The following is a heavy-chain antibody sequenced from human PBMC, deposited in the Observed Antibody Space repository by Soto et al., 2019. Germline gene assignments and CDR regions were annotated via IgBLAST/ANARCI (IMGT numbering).Heavy chain of an antibody. Sequence: QVQLVESGGGVVQPGRSLRLSCAASGFTFSSYGMHWVRQAPGKGLEWVAVISYDGSNKYYADSVKGRFTISRDNSKNTLYLQMNSLRAEDTAVYYCAKERGATYYYGSGSYYPGNYYYYGMDVWGQGTTVTVSS. CDR3: AKERGATYYYGSGSYYPGNYYYYGMDV. J-gene: IGHJ6*02. CDR1: GFTFSSYG. CDR2: ISYDGSNK. D-gene: IGHD3-10*01. V-gene: IGHV3-30*18.